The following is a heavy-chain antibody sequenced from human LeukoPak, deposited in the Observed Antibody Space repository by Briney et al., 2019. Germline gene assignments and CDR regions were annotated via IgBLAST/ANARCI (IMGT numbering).Heavy chain of an antibody. CDR2: INPNSGGT. D-gene: IGHD2-21*02. CDR3: ARSIVVVTAAIDY. J-gene: IGHJ4*02. V-gene: IGHV1-2*02. Sequence: ASVKVSCKASGYTFTNHCMHWVRQAPGQGPEWMGWINPNSGGTNFAQKFQGRVTMTRDTSISAAYMELSRLRSDDTAVYYCARSIVVVTAAIDYWGQGTLVTVSS. CDR1: GYTFTNHC.